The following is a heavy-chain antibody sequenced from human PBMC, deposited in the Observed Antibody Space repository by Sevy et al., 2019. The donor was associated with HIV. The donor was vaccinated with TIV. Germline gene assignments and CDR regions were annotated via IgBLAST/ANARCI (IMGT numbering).Heavy chain of an antibody. J-gene: IGHJ3*02. CDR3: ARPLRGYYYGSGSYEGDDAFDI. D-gene: IGHD3-10*01. Sequence: SETLSLTCTVSGGCISSSTYYWGWIRQPPGKGLEWIGSVYYSGSTYYDPSLKSRVTISVDTSKNQFSLKLSSVTAADTAVYYCARPLRGYYYGSGSYEGDDAFDIWGQGTMVTVSS. V-gene: IGHV4-39*01. CDR2: VYYSGST. CDR1: GGCISSSTYY.